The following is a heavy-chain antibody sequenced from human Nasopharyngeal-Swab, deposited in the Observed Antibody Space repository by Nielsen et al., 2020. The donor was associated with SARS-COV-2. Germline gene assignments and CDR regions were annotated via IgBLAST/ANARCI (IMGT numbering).Heavy chain of an antibody. D-gene: IGHD1-1*01. CDR1: GFSLSTSGMC. V-gene: IGHV2-70*01. CDR3: ARMPVQLERPGDYYYYGMDV. Sequence: SGPTLVKPTETLTLTCTVSGFSLSTSGMCVSWIRQPPGKALEWLALIDWDDDKYYSTSLKTRLTISKDTSKNQVVLTMTNMDPVDTATYYCARMPVQLERPGDYYYYGMDVWGQGTTVTVSS. CDR2: IDWDDDK. J-gene: IGHJ6*02.